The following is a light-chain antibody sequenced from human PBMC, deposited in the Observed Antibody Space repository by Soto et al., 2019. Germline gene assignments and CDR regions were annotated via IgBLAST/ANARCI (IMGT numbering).Light chain of an antibody. CDR3: LQDYNYPWT. CDR2: AAS. V-gene: IGKV1-6*01. J-gene: IGKJ1*01. CDR1: QGIRND. Sequence: AIQMPQSPSSLDASVGDRVTITCRASQGIRNDLGWYQQKPGKAPKLLIYAASSLQSGVPSRFSGSGSGTDFTLTISSLQPEDFATDYCLQDYNYPWTFGQGTKVEIK.